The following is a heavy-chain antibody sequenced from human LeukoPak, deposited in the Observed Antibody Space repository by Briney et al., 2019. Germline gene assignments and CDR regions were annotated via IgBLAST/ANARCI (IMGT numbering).Heavy chain of an antibody. D-gene: IGHD1-26*01. CDR3: ARLAISGIVGATSWYFDY. V-gene: IGHV4-59*08. CDR1: GGSISSYY. CDR2: IYYSGRT. Sequence: SETLSLTCTVSGGSISSYYWRWVRQPPGKGLEWMGYIYYSGRTNYPPSLKSRVPISVATSKNQFSLKLSSVTAADTAVYYCARLAISGIVGATSWYFDYWGQGTLVTVSS. J-gene: IGHJ4*02.